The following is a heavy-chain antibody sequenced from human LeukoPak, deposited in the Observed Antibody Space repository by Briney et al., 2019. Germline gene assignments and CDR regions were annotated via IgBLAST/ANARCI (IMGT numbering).Heavy chain of an antibody. CDR2: INPNSGGT. Sequence: AASVKVSCKASGYTFTGYYMHWVRQAPGQGLEWMGWINPNSGGTNYAQKFQGRVTMTRDTSISTVYMELSRLRSDDTAVYYCARSYYDSSGYLPLWGQVTLVTVSS. CDR1: GYTFTGYY. V-gene: IGHV1-2*02. CDR3: ARSYYDSSGYLPL. D-gene: IGHD3-22*01. J-gene: IGHJ4*02.